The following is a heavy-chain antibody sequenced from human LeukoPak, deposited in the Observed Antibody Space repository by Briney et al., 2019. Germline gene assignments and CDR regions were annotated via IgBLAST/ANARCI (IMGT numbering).Heavy chain of an antibody. CDR1: GFTVSSNY. Sequence: GGSLRLSCAASGFTVSSNYMSWVRQAPGKGLVWVSRINTDGSTTGYADSVKGRFTISRDNAKNTLYLQMSGLRAEDTAVYYCARGTMIGEYWGQGTLVTVSS. CDR2: INTDGSTT. J-gene: IGHJ4*02. V-gene: IGHV3-74*01. D-gene: IGHD3-10*02. CDR3: ARGTMIGEY.